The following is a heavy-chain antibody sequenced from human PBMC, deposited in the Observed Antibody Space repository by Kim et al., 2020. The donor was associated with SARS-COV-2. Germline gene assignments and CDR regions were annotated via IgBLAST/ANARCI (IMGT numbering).Heavy chain of an antibody. Sequence: GGSLRLSCAASGFTFSSYAMHWVRQAPGKGLEWVAVISYDGSNKYYADSVKGRFTISRDNSKNTLYLQMNSLRAEDTAVYYCASLCGGDCWGQGTLVTVSS. D-gene: IGHD2-21*01. CDR2: ISYDGSNK. CDR3: ASLCGGDC. CDR1: GFTFSSYA. J-gene: IGHJ4*02. V-gene: IGHV3-30*04.